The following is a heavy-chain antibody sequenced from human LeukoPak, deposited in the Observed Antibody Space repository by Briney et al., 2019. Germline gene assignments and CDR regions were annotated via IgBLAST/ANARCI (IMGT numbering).Heavy chain of an antibody. J-gene: IGHJ4*02. Sequence: GSLRLSCAAFGFTFSSYSMNWVRQAPGKGLEWVSYISSSSSTIYYADSVEGRFTISRDNAKNSLYLQMNSLRAEDTAVYYCATPLDYYDRSDSHQGGDWGQGTLVTVSS. V-gene: IGHV3-48*01. D-gene: IGHD3-22*01. CDR3: ATPLDYYDRSDSHQGGD. CDR2: ISSSSSTI. CDR1: GFTFSSYS.